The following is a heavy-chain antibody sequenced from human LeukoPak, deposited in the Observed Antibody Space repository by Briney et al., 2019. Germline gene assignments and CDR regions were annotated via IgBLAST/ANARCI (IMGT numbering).Heavy chain of an antibody. D-gene: IGHD5-12*01. Sequence: PSEPLSLTCTVSGGSIGSSNYYWGWIRQPPGKGLEWVGSIYYSGTTYYNPSLKSRVTISVDTSKNQFSLRLTSVTAADTAVYYCARVGSGYDWDYWGQGTLVTVSS. CDR2: IYYSGTT. V-gene: IGHV4-39*07. CDR1: GGSIGSSNYY. J-gene: IGHJ4*02. CDR3: ARVGSGYDWDY.